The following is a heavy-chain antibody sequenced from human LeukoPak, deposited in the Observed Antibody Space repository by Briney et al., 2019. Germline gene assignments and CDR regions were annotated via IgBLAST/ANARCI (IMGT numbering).Heavy chain of an antibody. V-gene: IGHV1-24*01. D-gene: IGHD3-22*01. CDR1: GYTLIELS. J-gene: IGHJ4*02. Sequence: ASVKVSCKVSGYTLIELSMHWVRQAPGKGREWMGGFDPEDGETIYAQKFQGRVTMTEDTSTDTAYMELSSLRSEDTAVYYCAAETYYDSSGYYWGQGTLVTVSS. CDR2: FDPEDGET. CDR3: AAETYYDSSGYY.